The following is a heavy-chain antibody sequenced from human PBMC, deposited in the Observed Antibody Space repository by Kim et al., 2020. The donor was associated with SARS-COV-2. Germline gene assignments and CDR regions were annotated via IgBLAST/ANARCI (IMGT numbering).Heavy chain of an antibody. CDR3: ARVQEVSSSWYGRDWFDP. D-gene: IGHD6-13*01. J-gene: IGHJ5*02. Sequence: SETLSLTCTVSGGSISSYYWSWIRQPPGKGLEWIGYIYYSGSTNYNPSLKSRVTISVDTSKNQFSLKLSSVTAADTALYYCARVQEVSSSWYGRDWFDPCGQGTLVTVSS. CDR1: GGSISSYY. CDR2: IYYSGST. V-gene: IGHV4-59*01.